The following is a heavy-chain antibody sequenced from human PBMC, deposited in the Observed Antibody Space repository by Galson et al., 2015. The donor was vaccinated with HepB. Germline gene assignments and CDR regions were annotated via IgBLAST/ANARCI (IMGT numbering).Heavy chain of an antibody. CDR1: GFTFSSYA. CDR3: AKGGNSGGNSRLDY. CDR2: ISGSGGST. D-gene: IGHD4-23*01. V-gene: IGHV3-23*01. J-gene: IGHJ4*02. Sequence: SLRLSCAASGFTFSSYAMSWVRQAPGKGLEWVSAISGSGGSTYYADSVKGRFTISRDNSKNTLYLQMNSLRAEDTAVYYCAKGGNSGGNSRLDYWGQGTLVTVSS.